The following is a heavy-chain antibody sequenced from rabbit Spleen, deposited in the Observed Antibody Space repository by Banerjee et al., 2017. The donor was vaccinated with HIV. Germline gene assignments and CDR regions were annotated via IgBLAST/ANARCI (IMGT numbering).Heavy chain of an antibody. CDR2: INAATTKP. J-gene: IGHJ4*01. D-gene: IGHD4-1*01. CDR1: GFSFSDRDV. CDR3: ARNANGGWDL. Sequence: QEQLVESGGGLVQPEGSLTLTCKASGFSFSDRDVMCWVRQAPGKGLEWIACINAATTKPVYANGVKGRFTISSDNAQNTVDLQMNSLTPADTATYFCARNANGGWDLWGPGTLVTVS. V-gene: IGHV1S47*01.